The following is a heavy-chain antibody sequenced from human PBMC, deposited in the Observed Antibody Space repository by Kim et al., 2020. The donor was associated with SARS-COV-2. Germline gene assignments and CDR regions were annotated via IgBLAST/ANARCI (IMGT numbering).Heavy chain of an antibody. D-gene: IGHD1-26*01. Sequence: ASVKVSCKASGYSFTTYGITWVRQAPGQGLEWLGWVSAYNGNTNYAQKLQGRVTMTTDTSTTTAYMELRSLRSDDTAVYYCARRHGSYPLDYWGQGTLVTVSS. CDR3: ARRHGSYPLDY. CDR1: GYSFTTYG. CDR2: VSAYNGNT. J-gene: IGHJ4*02. V-gene: IGHV1-18*01.